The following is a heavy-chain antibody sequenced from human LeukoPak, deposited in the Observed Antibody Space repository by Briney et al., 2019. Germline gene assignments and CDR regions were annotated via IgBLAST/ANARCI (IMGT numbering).Heavy chain of an antibody. V-gene: IGHV3-23*01. CDR1: GFTFSTCA. CDR2: ISSSGNT. Sequence: GGSLRLSCAASGFTFSTCAMTWVRQTPGKGLDWVSSISSSGNTYYADSVKGRFTISRDNSKNMLYLQMNSLRAEDTAVYYCVKGSISEDGLDFWGQGTLVPVSS. CDR3: VKGSISEDGLDF. J-gene: IGHJ4*02. D-gene: IGHD6-13*01.